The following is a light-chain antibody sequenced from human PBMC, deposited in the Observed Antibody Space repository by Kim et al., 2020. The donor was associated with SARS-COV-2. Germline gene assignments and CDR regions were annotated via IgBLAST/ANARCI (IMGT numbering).Light chain of an antibody. CDR3: QSYDSTLNGV. CDR2: GNN. V-gene: IGLV1-40*01. CDR1: SSNIGAGFD. J-gene: IGLJ3*02. Sequence: QSGLTQPPSVSGAPGQRVTISCAGSSSNIGAGFDVHWYQQFPGTAPKLLIYGNNNRPSGVPERFSGSRSGTSASLAITGLQAEDEGDYYCQSYDSTLNGVFGGGTQLTVL.